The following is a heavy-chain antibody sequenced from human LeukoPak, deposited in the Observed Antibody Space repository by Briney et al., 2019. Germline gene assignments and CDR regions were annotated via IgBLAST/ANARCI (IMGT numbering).Heavy chain of an antibody. V-gene: IGHV1-24*01. Sequence: ASVKVSCKVSGYTLTELSMHWVRQAPGKGLEWMGGFDPEDGETIYAQKFQGRVTMTRDTSTSTVYMELSSLRSEDTAVYYCARDQTAEMASLGAKDYWGQGTLVTVSS. CDR2: FDPEDGET. J-gene: IGHJ4*02. CDR3: ARDQTAEMASLGAKDY. CDR1: GYTLTELS. D-gene: IGHD5-24*01.